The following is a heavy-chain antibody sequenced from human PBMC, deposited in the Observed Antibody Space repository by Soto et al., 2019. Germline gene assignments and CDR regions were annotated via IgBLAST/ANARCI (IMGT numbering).Heavy chain of an antibody. J-gene: IGHJ4*01. D-gene: IGHD4-17*01. CDR1: GYTFTTYG. V-gene: IGHV1-18*04. Sequence: QVQLVQSGAEVKKPGASVKVSCKASGYTFTTYGITWVRQAPGQGLEWMRWISAYSGNTNYAQKLQGRLTVTTDTSTNTAYMDLRSLRSDDTAVYYCARGVKAGDYGDYGRYYFDYWGHGTLVTVSS. CDR3: ARGVKAGDYGDYGRYYFDY. CDR2: ISAYSGNT.